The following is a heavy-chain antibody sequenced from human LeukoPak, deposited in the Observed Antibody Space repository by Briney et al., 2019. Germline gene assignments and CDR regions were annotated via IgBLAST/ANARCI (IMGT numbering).Heavy chain of an antibody. CDR1: GFTFSSYS. J-gene: IGHJ4*02. V-gene: IGHV3-48*01. CDR2: ISSSSSTI. CDR3: ARAGGSTVSHSDY. Sequence: GGSLRLSCAASGFTFSSYSMNWVRQAPGEGLEWVSYISSSSSTIYYADSVKGRFTISRDNAKNSLYLQMNSLRAEDTAVYYCARAGGSTVSHSDYWGQGTLVTVSS. D-gene: IGHD4-17*01.